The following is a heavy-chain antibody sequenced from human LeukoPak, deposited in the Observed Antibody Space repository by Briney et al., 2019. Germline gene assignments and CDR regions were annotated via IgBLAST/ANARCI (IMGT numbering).Heavy chain of an antibody. CDR1: GGTFISYA. CDR2: IIPIFGTA. J-gene: IGHJ5*02. Sequence: SVKVSCKASGGTFISYAISWVRQAPGQGLEWMGGIIPIFGTANYAQKFRGRVTITADESTSTAYMELSSLRSEDTAVYYCARGGIAVAGTNWFDPWGQGTLVTVSS. V-gene: IGHV1-69*13. CDR3: ARGGIAVAGTNWFDP. D-gene: IGHD6-19*01.